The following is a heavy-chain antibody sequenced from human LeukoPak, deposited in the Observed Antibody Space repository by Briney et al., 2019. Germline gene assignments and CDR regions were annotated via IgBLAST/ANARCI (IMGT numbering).Heavy chain of an antibody. Sequence: ASVKVSCKTSGDTFTNYGIRWVRQAPGQGLEWMGWIAAHYDHPNYAEKFRDRVTLTTDASTTTAYLELRSLGSDDKAVYYCARDRGPWLQDTFDYWGQGTLVIVAS. J-gene: IGHJ4*02. CDR1: GDTFTNYG. CDR2: IAAHYDHP. CDR3: ARDRGPWLQDTFDY. D-gene: IGHD5-12*01. V-gene: IGHV1-18*01.